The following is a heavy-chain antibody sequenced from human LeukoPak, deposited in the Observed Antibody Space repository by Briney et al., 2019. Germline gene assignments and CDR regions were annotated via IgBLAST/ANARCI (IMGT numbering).Heavy chain of an antibody. CDR3: ARGVVVAPRSAFDI. J-gene: IGHJ3*02. Sequence: GGSLRLSCAASGFTFSSYWITWVRQAPGKGLEWVANINQDGSEKCYVDSVKGRFTFSRDNAKNSLSLQMSSLRVEDTAVYYCARGVVVAPRSAFDIWGQGTMVTVSS. CDR1: GFTFSSYW. V-gene: IGHV3-7*01. CDR2: INQDGSEK. D-gene: IGHD2-2*01.